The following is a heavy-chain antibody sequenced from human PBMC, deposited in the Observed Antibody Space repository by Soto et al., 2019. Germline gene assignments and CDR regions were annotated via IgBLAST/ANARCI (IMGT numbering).Heavy chain of an antibody. V-gene: IGHV4-61*08. Sequence: QVQLRESGPGLVEPSETLSLTCSVSGGSVNSADFYWTWIRQAPGTELQYIGYIYYTGVTNYNPSHIRRVTISLASSKNQSSLELKSMTAADTAVYYCARVLDSSWYVDLWGRGIRVTVSS. CDR2: IYYTGVT. D-gene: IGHD3-22*01. CDR1: GGSVNSADFY. CDR3: ARVLDSSWYVDL. J-gene: IGHJ2*01.